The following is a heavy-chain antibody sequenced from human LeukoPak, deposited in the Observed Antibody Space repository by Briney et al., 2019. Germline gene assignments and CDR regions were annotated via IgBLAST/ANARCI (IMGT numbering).Heavy chain of an antibody. CDR3: AREGSDSSGWYFDY. Sequence: ASVKVSCKTSGYTFNSYYMHWVRQAPGQGLEWMGWITTNTGNATYAQGFTRRFVFSLDTSVSTAYLQISSLKAEDTAVYYCAREGSDSSGWYFDYWGQGTLVTVSS. D-gene: IGHD6-19*01. V-gene: IGHV7-4-1*02. CDR1: GYTFNSYY. J-gene: IGHJ4*02. CDR2: ITTNTGNA.